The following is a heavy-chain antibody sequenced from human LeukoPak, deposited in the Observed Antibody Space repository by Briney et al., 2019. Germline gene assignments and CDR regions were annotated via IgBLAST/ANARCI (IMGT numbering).Heavy chain of an antibody. CDR3: ARVLGYSYGHYYFDY. CDR2: MNPISGHT. CDR1: GFTFTSYD. V-gene: IGHV1-8*01. J-gene: IGHJ4*02. D-gene: IGHD5-18*01. Sequence: ASVKVSCRASGFTFTSYDINWVRQSTGQGLEWMGWMNPISGHTGYAQKFQGRVTMTRDTSLDAAYMELSSLSSADTAAYYCARVLGYSYGHYYFDYWGQGTLVTVSS.